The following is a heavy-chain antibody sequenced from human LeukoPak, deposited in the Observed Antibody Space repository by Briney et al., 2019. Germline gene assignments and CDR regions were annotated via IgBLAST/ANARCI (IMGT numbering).Heavy chain of an antibody. J-gene: IGHJ4*02. CDR3: ARGRRYSSGGFDY. CDR2: INHSGST. CDR1: GGSFSGYY. D-gene: IGHD6-25*01. Sequence: SETPSLTCAVYGGSFSGYYWSWIRQPPGKGLEWIGEINHSGSTNYNPSLKSRVTISVDTSKNQFSLKLSSVTAADTAVYYCARGRRYSSGGFDYWGQGTLVTVSS. V-gene: IGHV4-34*01.